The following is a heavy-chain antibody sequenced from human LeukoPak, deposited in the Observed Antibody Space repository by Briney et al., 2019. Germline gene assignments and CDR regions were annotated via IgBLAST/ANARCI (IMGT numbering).Heavy chain of an antibody. CDR2: IYHSGST. CDR1: GYSISSGYY. J-gene: IGHJ4*02. CDR3: ARSYYDFWSGYFNYFAY. Sequence: PSETLSLTCAVSGYSISSGYYWGWLRPPPGKGLEWIGSIYHSGSTYYNPSLKSRVTISVDTSKNQFSLKLSSVTAADTAVYYCARSYYDFWSGYFNYFAYWGQGTLVTVSS. D-gene: IGHD3-3*01. V-gene: IGHV4-38-2*01.